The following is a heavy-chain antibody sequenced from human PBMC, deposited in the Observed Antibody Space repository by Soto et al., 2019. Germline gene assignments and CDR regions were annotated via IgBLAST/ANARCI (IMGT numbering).Heavy chain of an antibody. CDR3: ARQIYDSDRGRNFQYYFES. Sequence: GESLKISCKGSGYSFAGHWITWVRQKPGKGLEWMGRIDPSDSQTYYSPSFRGHVTISVTKSITTVFLQWSSLRASDPAMYYCARQIYDSDRGRNFQYYFESWGQGTPGIVAS. CDR2: IDPSDSQT. D-gene: IGHD3-22*01. J-gene: IGHJ4*02. CDR1: GYSFAGHW. V-gene: IGHV5-10-1*01.